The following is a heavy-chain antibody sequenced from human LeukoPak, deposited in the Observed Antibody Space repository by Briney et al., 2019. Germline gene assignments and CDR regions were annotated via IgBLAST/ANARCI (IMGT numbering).Heavy chain of an antibody. CDR3: AREPVWDCSGGSCYSMGAFDI. J-gene: IGHJ3*02. CDR2: ISGSGGST. CDR1: GFTFSSYA. Sequence: GGSLRLSCAASGFTFSSYAMSWVRQAPGKGLEWVSLISGSGGSTYYADSVKGRFTISRDNSKNTLYLQMNSLRAEDTAVYYRAREPVWDCSGGSCYSMGAFDIWGQGTMVTVSS. V-gene: IGHV3-23*01. D-gene: IGHD2-15*01.